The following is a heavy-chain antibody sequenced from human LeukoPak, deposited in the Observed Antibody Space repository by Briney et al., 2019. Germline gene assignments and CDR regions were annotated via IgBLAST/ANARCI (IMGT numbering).Heavy chain of an antibody. V-gene: IGHV1-2*02. CDR2: INPNSGGT. CDR1: GYTFTGYY. Sequence: VSVKVSCKASGYTFTGYYMYWVRQAPGQGLEWMGWINPNSGGTNYAQKFQGRVTMTRDTSISTAYMELSRLRSDDTAVYYCARSTAVADNADYWGQGTLVTVSS. J-gene: IGHJ4*02. D-gene: IGHD6-19*01. CDR3: ARSTAVADNADY.